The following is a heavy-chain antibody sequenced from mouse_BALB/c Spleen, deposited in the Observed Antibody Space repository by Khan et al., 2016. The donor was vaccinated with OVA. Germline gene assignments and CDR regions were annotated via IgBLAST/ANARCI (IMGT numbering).Heavy chain of an antibody. CDR3: ARGGYGTSGAF. D-gene: IGHD1-1*01. V-gene: IGHV1-77*01. J-gene: IGHJ3*01. Sequence: QVQLKQSGPELVKPGASVKMSCKASGYTFTDYVLTWVKQRTGQGLEWIGEIYPGSSHTYYNEKLKGRATLTADKSSNTAYMQLSSLTSEDSAVYFCARGGYGTSGAFWGQGTLVTVSA. CDR2: IYPGSSHT. CDR1: GYTFTDYV.